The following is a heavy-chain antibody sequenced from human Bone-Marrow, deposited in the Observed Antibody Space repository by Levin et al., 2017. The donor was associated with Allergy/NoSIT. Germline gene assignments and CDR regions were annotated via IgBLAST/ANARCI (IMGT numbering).Heavy chain of an antibody. J-gene: IGHJ6*02. D-gene: IGHD3-16*01. V-gene: IGHV3-11*01. Sequence: GESLKISCAASGFTFSDYYMSWIRQAPGKGLEWVSYISSSGSTIYYADSVKGRFTISRDNAKNSLYLQMNSLRAEDTAVYYCARDLKVRGSYPPLGYYYGMDVWGQGTTVTVSS. CDR3: ARDLKVRGSYPPLGYYYGMDV. CDR2: ISSSGSTI. CDR1: GFTFSDYY.